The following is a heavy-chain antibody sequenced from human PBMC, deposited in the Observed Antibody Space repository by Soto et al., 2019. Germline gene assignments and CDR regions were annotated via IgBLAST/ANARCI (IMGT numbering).Heavy chain of an antibody. Sequence: EVQLVETGGGLIQPGGSLRLSCAASGFTVSNNYMSWVRQAPGKGLEWVSVINSGVSTYYADSVKGRFTISRDNSKNTVYLQINSLRAEDTAVYYCARVVAAAGTWGQGTLVTVSS. V-gene: IGHV3-53*02. D-gene: IGHD6-13*01. CDR3: ARVVAAAGT. CDR2: INSGVST. CDR1: GFTVSNNY. J-gene: IGHJ5*02.